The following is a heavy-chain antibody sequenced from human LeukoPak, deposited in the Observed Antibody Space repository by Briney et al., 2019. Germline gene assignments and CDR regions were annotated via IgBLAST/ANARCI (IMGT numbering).Heavy chain of an antibody. CDR3: ARGGIAAAAIVHLDY. Sequence: SETLSLTCSVSGGSITSYYWCWIRQPPGKGLEWIGSIYYSGGANYYPSLKKGVTIAVDTSKKQFSLKLSSVAAADTAVYYCARGGIAAAAIVHLDYWGEGTGDRL. V-gene: IGHV4-59*01. CDR2: IYYSGGA. D-gene: IGHD6-13*01. J-gene: IGHJ4*02. CDR1: GGSITSYY.